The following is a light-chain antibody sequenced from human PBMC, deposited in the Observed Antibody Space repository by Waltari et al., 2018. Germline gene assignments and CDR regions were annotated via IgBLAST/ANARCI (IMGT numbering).Light chain of an antibody. V-gene: IGLV1-40*01. J-gene: IGLJ2*01. CDR1: RSNIGATYD. CDR2: GNN. Sequence: QSVLTQPPSVSGAPGQRVTISCTGSRSNIGATYDVPWYRHLPGTAPRLLIYGNNHRPSGVPDRFSGSKSGTSASLAITGLQAEDEADYYCQSYDSSLSGVVFGGGTKLTVL. CDR3: QSYDSSLSGVV.